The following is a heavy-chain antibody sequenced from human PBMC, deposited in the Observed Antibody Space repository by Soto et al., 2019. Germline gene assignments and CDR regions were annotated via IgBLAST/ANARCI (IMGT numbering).Heavy chain of an antibody. CDR2: INHSGST. CDR1: GGSFSGYY. CDR3: AREGLERRFNVRGWFDP. J-gene: IGHJ5*02. V-gene: IGHV4-34*01. D-gene: IGHD1-1*01. Sequence: PSETLSLTCAVYGGSFSGYYWSWIRQPPGKGLEWIGEINHSGSTNYNPSLKSRVTISVDTSKNQFSLKLSSVTAADTAVYYCAREGLERRFNVRGWFDPWGQGTLVTVSS.